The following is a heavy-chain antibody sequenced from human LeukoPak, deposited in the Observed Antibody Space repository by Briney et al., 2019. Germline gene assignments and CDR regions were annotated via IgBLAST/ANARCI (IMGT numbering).Heavy chain of an antibody. CDR1: GGSITTYY. D-gene: IGHD1-1*01. J-gene: IGHJ3*01. Sequence: SETLSLTCTVSGGSITTYYWTWIRQPAGKGVEWIGRISTSGRTNYNPSLKSRLTVSADTSKNQFSLILNSVTAADTAVYYCAVGRPRNTTRLDDGYDFWGQGTMVTVSS. V-gene: IGHV4-4*07. CDR2: ISTSGRT. CDR3: AVGRPRNTTRLDDGYDF.